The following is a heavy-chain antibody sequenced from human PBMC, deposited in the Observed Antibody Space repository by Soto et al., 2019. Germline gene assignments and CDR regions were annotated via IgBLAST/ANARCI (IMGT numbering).Heavy chain of an antibody. CDR1: GGSISSGGYY. V-gene: IGHV4-31*03. CDR3: AREGGIVGATAADY. J-gene: IGHJ4*02. Sequence: QVQLQESGPGLVKPSQTLSLTCTVSGGSISSGGYYWSWIRQHPGKGLEWIGYIYYSGSTYYNPSLKSRVTISVDTSKTQFSLKLSSVTAADTAVHYCAREGGIVGATAADYWGQGTLVTVSS. CDR2: IYYSGST. D-gene: IGHD1-26*01.